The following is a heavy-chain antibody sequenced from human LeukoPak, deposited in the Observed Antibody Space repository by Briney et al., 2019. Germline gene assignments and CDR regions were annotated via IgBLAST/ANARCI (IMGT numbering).Heavy chain of an antibody. CDR2: INPNSGGT. D-gene: IGHD2-15*01. CDR3: ARDRRYCSGGSCYEIYGHAAYYYYYMDV. CDR1: GYTFTGYY. V-gene: IGHV1-2*02. J-gene: IGHJ6*03. Sequence: GASVKVSCKASGYTFTGYYMHWVRQAPGQGLEWMGWINPNSGGTNYAQKFQGRVTMTRDTSISTAYMELSRLRSDDTAVYYCARDRRYCSGGSCYEIYGHAAYYYYYMDVWGKGTTVTVSS.